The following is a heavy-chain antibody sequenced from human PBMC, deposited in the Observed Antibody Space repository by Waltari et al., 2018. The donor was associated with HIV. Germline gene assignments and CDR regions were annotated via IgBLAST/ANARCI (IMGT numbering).Heavy chain of an antibody. CDR3: ARSRDYGSGKDYDMYV. D-gene: IGHD3-10*01. CDR2: ITTFNGNT. V-gene: IGHV1-45*02. J-gene: IGHJ6*02. CDR1: GYTFTYRY. Sequence: QTQLVQSGAEVKKTGSSVKVSCKASGYTFTYRYLHWVRQAPGQALEWMGWITTFNGNTNYAQKFQDRVTITRDRSMSTAYMELSSLRFEDTAMYYCARSRDYGSGKDYDMYVWGQGTTVTVSS.